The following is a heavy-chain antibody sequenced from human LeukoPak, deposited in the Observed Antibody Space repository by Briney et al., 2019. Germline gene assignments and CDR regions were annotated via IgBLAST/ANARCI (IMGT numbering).Heavy chain of an antibody. CDR1: GFTFSSYS. V-gene: IGHV4-34*01. Sequence: GSLRLSCAASGFTFSSYSMNWVRQPPGKGLEWIGEINHSGSTNYNPSLKSRVTTSVDTSKNQFSLKLTSVTAADTAVYYCARGRSVYDSSAYYYGNWGQGILVTVSS. CDR3: ARGRSVYDSSAYYYGN. CDR2: INHSGST. J-gene: IGHJ4*02. D-gene: IGHD3-22*01.